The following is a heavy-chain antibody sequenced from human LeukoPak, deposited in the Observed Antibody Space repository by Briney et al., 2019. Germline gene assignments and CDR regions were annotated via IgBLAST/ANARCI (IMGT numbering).Heavy chain of an antibody. CDR2: ISAYNGNT. D-gene: IGHD5-18*01. CDR1: GYTFTSYY. Sequence: ASVKVSCKASGYTFTSYYMHWVRQAPGQGLEWVAWISAYNGNTNYAQKFQGRVTMTTDTSTSTAYMELRSLRSDDTAVYYCARGGYSYGYMGYLDYWGQGTLVTVSS. J-gene: IGHJ4*02. V-gene: IGHV1-18*04. CDR3: ARGGYSYGYMGYLDY.